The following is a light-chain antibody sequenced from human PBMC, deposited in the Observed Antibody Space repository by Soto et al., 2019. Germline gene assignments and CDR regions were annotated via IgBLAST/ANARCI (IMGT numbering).Light chain of an antibody. CDR2: DAS. Sequence: EIVLTQSPGTLSLSPGEGATLSCRASQSVSTNFFAWYQQKPGQAPRLLIYDASSRATGIPDRFSGSGSGTDFTLTISSLEPEDFAVYYCQQRSIWPTFGQGTRLEIK. CDR3: QQRSIWPT. V-gene: IGKV3D-20*02. CDR1: QSVSTNF. J-gene: IGKJ5*01.